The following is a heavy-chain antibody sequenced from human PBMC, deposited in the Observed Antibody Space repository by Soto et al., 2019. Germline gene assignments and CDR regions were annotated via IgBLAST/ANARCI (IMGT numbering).Heavy chain of an antibody. J-gene: IGHJ4*02. CDR1: GYTFSTYY. CDR3: ARYDYNGYYFDY. D-gene: IGHD4-4*01. Sequence: GXSVKVSCKASGYTFSTYYMHWVRHAPGQGYEWMGIINPSGGSTTYAQKFQGRVTMTRDTSTTTVYMELSSMKSEDTAVYYCARYDYNGYYFDYWGQGTLVTVSS. V-gene: IGHV1-46*01. CDR2: INPSGGST.